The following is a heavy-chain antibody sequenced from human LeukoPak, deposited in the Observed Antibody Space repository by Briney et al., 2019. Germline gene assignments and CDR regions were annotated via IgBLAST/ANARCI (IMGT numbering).Heavy chain of an antibody. J-gene: IGHJ4*02. D-gene: IGHD3-10*01. CDR2: IYYSGST. CDR3: ARLLFGELSGGYFDY. Sequence: SETLSLTCTVSGSSISSSSYYWGWIRQPPGKGLEWIGSIYYSGSTYYNPSLKSRVTISVDTSKNQFSLKLSSVTAADTAVYYCARLLFGELSGGYFDYWGQGTLVTVSS. CDR1: GSSISSSSYY. V-gene: IGHV4-39*01.